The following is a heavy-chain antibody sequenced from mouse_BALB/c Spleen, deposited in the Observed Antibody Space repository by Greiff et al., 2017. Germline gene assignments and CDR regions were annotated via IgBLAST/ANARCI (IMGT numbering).Heavy chain of an antibody. J-gene: IGHJ3*01. CDR1: GFNIKDYY. CDR2: IDPENGDT. V-gene: IGHV14-4*02. CDR3: NAGGYDFRWFAY. Sequence: EVKLQESGAELVRSGASVKLSCTASGFNIKDYYMHWVKQRPEQGLEWIGWIDPENGDTEYAPKFQGKATMTADTSSNTAYLQLSSLTSEDTAVYYCNAGGYDFRWFAYWGQGTLVTVSA. D-gene: IGHD2-4*01.